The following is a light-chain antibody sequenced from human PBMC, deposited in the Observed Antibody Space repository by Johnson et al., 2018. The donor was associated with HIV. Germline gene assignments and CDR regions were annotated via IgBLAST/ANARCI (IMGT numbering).Light chain of an antibody. CDR1: SSNIGNNY. Sequence: QSVLTQPPSVSAAPGQKVTISCSGSSSNIGNNYVSWYQQLPGTAPKLLIYENNKRPLGIPDRFSGSKSGTSATLGITGLQTGDEADYYCGTWDSSLSGVFGTGTKVTVL. J-gene: IGLJ1*01. CDR2: ENN. V-gene: IGLV1-51*02. CDR3: GTWDSSLSGV.